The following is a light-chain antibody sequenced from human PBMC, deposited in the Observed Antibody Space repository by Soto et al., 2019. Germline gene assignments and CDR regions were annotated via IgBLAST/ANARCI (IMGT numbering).Light chain of an antibody. J-gene: IGLJ1*01. V-gene: IGLV2-11*01. CDR3: CSYAGSYTHV. CDR2: DVS. CDR1: SSDVGGYNY. Sequence: QSALTQPRSVSGSPGQSVTISCTGTSSDVGGYNYVSWYQQHPGKAPKLMIYDVSKRPSGVPDCFSGSKSGNTASLTISGLQAEDEADYYCCSYAGSYTHVFGTGTKVTVL.